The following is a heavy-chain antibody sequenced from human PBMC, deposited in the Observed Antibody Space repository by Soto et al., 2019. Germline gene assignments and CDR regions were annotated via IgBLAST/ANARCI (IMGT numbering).Heavy chain of an antibody. Sequence: QVQLQESGPGLVKPSHTLSLTCTVSGGSISSGEYYWSGIRQHPGKGLVWIGYIYYSGSTYYIPSLRSRLTASVGTCKHQFAPKLSSVTVADTANFYCARVRHTYHYYYFAMDVWGPGTTVTVSS. CDR3: ARVRHTYHYYYFAMDV. CDR1: GGSISSGEYY. CDR2: IYYSGST. V-gene: IGHV4-31*03. J-gene: IGHJ6*02.